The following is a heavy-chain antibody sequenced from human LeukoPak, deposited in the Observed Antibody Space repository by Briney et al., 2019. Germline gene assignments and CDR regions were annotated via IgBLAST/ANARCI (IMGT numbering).Heavy chain of an antibody. D-gene: IGHD3-3*02. V-gene: IGHV4-59*01. J-gene: IGHJ4*02. CDR3: ARARQGSIYYFDF. CDR1: GGSISGYY. CDR2: ISYSGST. Sequence: SETLSLTCTVSGGSISGYYWSWIRQPPGKGLEWIGCISYSGSTHYNPSLESRVTLSVDTSRNQLSLRLGSVTAADTAVYYCARARQGSIYYFDFWGQGTLVTVSS.